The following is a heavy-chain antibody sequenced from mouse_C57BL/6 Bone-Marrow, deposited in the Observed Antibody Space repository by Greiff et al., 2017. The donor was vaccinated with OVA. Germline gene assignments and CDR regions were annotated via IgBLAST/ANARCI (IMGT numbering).Heavy chain of an antibody. V-gene: IGHV5-17*01. CDR3: ARGGLYSNSYAMDY. D-gene: IGHD2-5*01. CDR1: GFTFSDYG. Sequence: EVQGVESGGGLVKPGGSLKLSCAASGFTFSDYGMHWVRQAPEKGLEWVAYISSGSSTIYYADTVKGRFTISSDNAKHTLFLQRSSQRSEDTAMYYCARGGLYSNSYAMDYWGQGTSVTVSS. CDR2: ISSGSSTI. J-gene: IGHJ4*01.